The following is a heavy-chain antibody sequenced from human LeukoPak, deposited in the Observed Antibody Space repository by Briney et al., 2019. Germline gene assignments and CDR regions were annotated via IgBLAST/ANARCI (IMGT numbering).Heavy chain of an antibody. CDR3: ARELEGTHDYGGLTHDAFDI. V-gene: IGHV1-2*02. Sequence: GASVKVSCKASGYTFTCYYMHWVRQAPGQGLEWMGWINPNSGGTNYAQKFQGRVTMTRDTSISTAYMELSRLRSDDTAVYYCARELEGTHDYGGLTHDAFDIWGQGTMVTVSS. D-gene: IGHD4-23*01. J-gene: IGHJ3*02. CDR1: GYTFTCYY. CDR2: INPNSGGT.